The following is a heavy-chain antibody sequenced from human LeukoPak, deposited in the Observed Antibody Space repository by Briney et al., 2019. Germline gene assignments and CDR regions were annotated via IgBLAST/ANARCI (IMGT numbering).Heavy chain of an antibody. V-gene: IGHV3-43*02. Sequence: PGGSLRLSCAASGFTFDDYAIHWVRQPPGKGLEWVSLISGDGGSTYYADSVKGRFTISRDNSKNSLYLQTNSLRTEDTALYYCTKGHHSSGYYDYWGQGTLVTVSS. CDR3: TKGHHSSGYYDY. D-gene: IGHD3-22*01. CDR2: ISGDGGST. CDR1: GFTFDDYA. J-gene: IGHJ4*02.